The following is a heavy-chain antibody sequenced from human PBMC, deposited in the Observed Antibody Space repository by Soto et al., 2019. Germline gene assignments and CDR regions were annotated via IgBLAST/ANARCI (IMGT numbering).Heavy chain of an antibody. CDR2: ITDDSSHI. V-gene: IGHV3-21*01. Sequence: PGGSLRLSCAASGFMFSAYTMTWVRKSPGKGLEWLASITDDSSHIDYADSVRGRFTVSRDNARKSVYLQMDSLGAEDTAIYYCATPYYYTHWGPGTLVTVSS. CDR1: GFMFSAYT. J-gene: IGHJ4*02. D-gene: IGHD3-22*01. CDR3: ATPYYYTH.